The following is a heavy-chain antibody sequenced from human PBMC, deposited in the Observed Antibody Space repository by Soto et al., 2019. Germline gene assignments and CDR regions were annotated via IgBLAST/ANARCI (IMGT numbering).Heavy chain of an antibody. D-gene: IGHD4-17*01. CDR2: IYYSGST. Sequence: QVQLQESGPGLVKPSETLSLTCTVSGGSISSYYWSWIRQPPGKGLEWIGYIYYSGSTNYNPSLKRRVTVPVDTSQNQLSLKLSSVTAADTAVYYCASESTVTDAFDIWGQGTMVTVSS. V-gene: IGHV4-59*01. J-gene: IGHJ3*02. CDR1: GGSISSYY. CDR3: ASESTVTDAFDI.